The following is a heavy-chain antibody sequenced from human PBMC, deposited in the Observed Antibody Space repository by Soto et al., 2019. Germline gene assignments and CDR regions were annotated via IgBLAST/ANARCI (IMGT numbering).Heavy chain of an antibody. V-gene: IGHV5-51*01. CDR2: IYPGDSDT. J-gene: IGHJ6*02. CDR1: GYSFTSYW. Sequence: GESLKISCKGSGYSFTSYWIGWVRQMPGKGLEWMGIIYPGDSDTXYSPSFQGQVTISADKSISTAYLQWSSLKASDTAMYYXXXXXXXXXXXSVYYYYGMDVWGQGTTVTVSS. CDR3: XXXXXXXXXXSVYYYYGMDV.